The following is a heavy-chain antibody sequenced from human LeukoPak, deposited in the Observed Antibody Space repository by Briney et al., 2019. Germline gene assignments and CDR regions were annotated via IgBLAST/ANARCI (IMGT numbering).Heavy chain of an antibody. CDR1: GITFSDSV. D-gene: IGHD2-21*01. CDR3: ASRGGAAILDS. V-gene: IGHV3-23*01. CDR2: ISGSGGSI. J-gene: IGHJ4*02. Sequence: PGGSLRLSCAASGITFSDSVMSWVRQAPGRGLEWVSSISGSGGSIYYTDSVEGRFTISRDKSNNTLYLQMNSLRAEDTAVYYCASRGGAAILDSWGQGTLVTVSS.